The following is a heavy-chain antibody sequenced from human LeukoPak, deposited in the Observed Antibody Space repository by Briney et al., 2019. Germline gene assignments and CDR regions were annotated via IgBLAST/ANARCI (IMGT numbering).Heavy chain of an antibody. D-gene: IGHD3-3*01. CDR3: ARDSTYYDFWSGTYYYSYYMDV. V-gene: IGHV3-74*01. Sequence: PGGSLRLSCAASGFTLKNYWMHWFRQAPGKGLVWVSCINTNGSSTSYADSVKGRFTISRDNAKNTLYLQMNSLRAEDTAVYYCARDSTYYDFWSGTYYYSYYMDVWGKGTTVTVSS. CDR2: INTNGSST. CDR1: GFTLKNYW. J-gene: IGHJ6*03.